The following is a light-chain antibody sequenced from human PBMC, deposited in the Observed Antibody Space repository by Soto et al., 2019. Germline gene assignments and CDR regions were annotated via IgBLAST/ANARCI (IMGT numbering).Light chain of an antibody. CDR2: KDS. CDR1: ALSKEY. Sequence: SYELTQPPSVSVSPGQTARITCSGDALSKEYGYWYQQKPGQAPVLMIYKDSERPSGIPERFSGSSSGTTVTLTISGVQAEDEADYHCQSTNSSGTSVWVFGGGTKLTVL. CDR3: QSTNSSGTSVWV. V-gene: IGLV3-25*03. J-gene: IGLJ3*02.